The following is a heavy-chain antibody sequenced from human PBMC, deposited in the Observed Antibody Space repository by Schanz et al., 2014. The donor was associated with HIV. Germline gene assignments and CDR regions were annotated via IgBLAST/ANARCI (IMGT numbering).Heavy chain of an antibody. Sequence: EVQLLESGGGLVQPGGSLRLSWAVSGFTITSYGMSWVRKAPGKGLEWVSTISAGVGTASYADSVKGGFTISRDNSKKMLFLQMNRLRAEDTAVYYCAIRTPMISFGAFDIWGRGTMVTVSS. D-gene: IGHD3-16*01. CDR2: ISAGVGTA. CDR3: AIRTPMISFGAFDI. V-gene: IGHV3-23*01. J-gene: IGHJ3*02. CDR1: GFTITSYG.